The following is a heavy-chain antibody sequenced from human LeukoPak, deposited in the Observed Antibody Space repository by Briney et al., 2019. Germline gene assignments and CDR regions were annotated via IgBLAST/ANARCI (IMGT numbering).Heavy chain of an antibody. J-gene: IGHJ4*02. V-gene: IGHV5-51*01. D-gene: IGHD2-21*01. CDR2: IWPGDPNT. CDR3: ARVTKETYPDCLRCFDY. CDR1: GYIFMNYW. Sequence: GESLKLSCQTSGYIFMNYWIGWVRQMPGEGLERMGVIWPGDPNTRHSPSFQDQVIISVHKSISTVYLQWSSLKASDTAMYYCARVTKETYPDCLRCFDYWGQGTLVTVSS.